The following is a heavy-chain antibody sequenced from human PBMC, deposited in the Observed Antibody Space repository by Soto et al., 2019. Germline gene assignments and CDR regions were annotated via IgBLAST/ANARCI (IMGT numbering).Heavy chain of an antibody. D-gene: IGHD3-22*01. CDR2: IIPIFGTA. CDR3: ARDYSDSSGYQVDYYYYGMYV. Sequence: QVQLVQSGAAVKKPGSSVKVSCKASGGTFSSYAISWVRQAPGQGREWMGGIIPIFGTANYAQKFQGRVTITADKSTSTAYMELSSLRSEYTAVYYCARDYSDSSGYQVDYYYYGMYVCGQWTTVTVSS. V-gene: IGHV1-69*06. J-gene: IGHJ6*02. CDR1: GGTFSSYA.